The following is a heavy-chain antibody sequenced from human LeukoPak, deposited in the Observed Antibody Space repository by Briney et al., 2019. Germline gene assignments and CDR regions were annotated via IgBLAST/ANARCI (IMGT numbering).Heavy chain of an antibody. V-gene: IGHV3-48*04. D-gene: IGHD2-15*01. CDR1: GFTFSSYS. J-gene: IGHJ6*02. Sequence: PGGSLRLSCAASGFTFSSYSMNWVRQAPGKGLEWVSYISSSGSTIYYADSVKGRFTISRDNAKNSLYLQMNSLRAEDTAVYYCAGPNCSGGSCYNYYYYYGMDVWGQGTTVTVSS. CDR3: AGPNCSGGSCYNYYYYYGMDV. CDR2: ISSSGSTI.